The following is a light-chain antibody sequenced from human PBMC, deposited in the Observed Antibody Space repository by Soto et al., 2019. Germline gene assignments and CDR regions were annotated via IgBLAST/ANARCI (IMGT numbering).Light chain of an antibody. J-gene: IGKJ5*01. CDR1: QSPIYSDDGNTY. Sequence: DIVMTQTPPSLPVTPGEPASISCRSSQSPIYSDDGNTYLDWYLQKPGQSPQLLIYLGSNRASGVPDRFSGSGSGTDFTLKISRVEAEDVGLYYCMQGSHWPPITVGQGTRLEIK. CDR3: MQGSHWPPIT. V-gene: IGKV2-40*01. CDR2: LGS.